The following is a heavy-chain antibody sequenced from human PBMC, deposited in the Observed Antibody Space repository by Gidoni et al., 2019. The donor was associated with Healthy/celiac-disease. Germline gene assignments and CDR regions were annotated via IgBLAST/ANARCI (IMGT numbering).Heavy chain of an antibody. CDR1: GFTFDAYT. J-gene: IGHJ4*02. Sequence: EVQLVESGGVVVQPGGSLRLSCSASGFTFDAYTMHWVRQAPGKGLEWVSLISWDGGSTYYADSVKGRFTISRDNSKNSLYLQMNSLRTEDTALYYCAKARWGPWIHTLDYWGQGTLVTVSS. CDR2: ISWDGGST. CDR3: AKARWGPWIHTLDY. D-gene: IGHD5-18*01. V-gene: IGHV3-43*01.